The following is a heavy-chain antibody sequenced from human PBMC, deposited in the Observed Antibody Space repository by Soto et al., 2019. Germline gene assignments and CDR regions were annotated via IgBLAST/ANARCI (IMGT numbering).Heavy chain of an antibody. D-gene: IGHD2-2*01. CDR1: GGSISSGGYS. J-gene: IGHJ4*02. CDR3: ARVPAY. CDR2: MYHSGST. Sequence: PSETLSLTCAVSGGSISSGGYSWSWIRQPPGKGLEWIGYMYHSGSTYYNPSLKSRVTTSIDRSKNQFSLKLSSVTAADTAVYYRARVPAYWGQGILVTVSS. V-gene: IGHV4-30-2*01.